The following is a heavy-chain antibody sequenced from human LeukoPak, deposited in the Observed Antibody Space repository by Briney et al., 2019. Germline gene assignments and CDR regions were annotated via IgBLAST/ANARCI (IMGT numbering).Heavy chain of an antibody. CDR3: AREGIAAAGGAFDI. CDR1: GGSISSYY. CDR2: IYYSGST. D-gene: IGHD6-13*01. J-gene: IGHJ3*02. Sequence: SETLSLTCTVSGGSISSYYWSWTRQPPGKGLEWIGYIYYSGSTNYNPSLKSRVTISVDTSKNQFSLKLSSVTAADTAVYYCAREGIAAAGGAFDIWGQGTMVTVSS. V-gene: IGHV4-59*01.